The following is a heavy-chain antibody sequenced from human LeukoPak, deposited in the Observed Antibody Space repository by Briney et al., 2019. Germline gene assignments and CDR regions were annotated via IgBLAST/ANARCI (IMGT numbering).Heavy chain of an antibody. D-gene: IGHD6-19*01. V-gene: IGHV3-53*01. J-gene: IGHJ4*02. Sequence: GGSLRLSCAASGFTVSSNYMSWVRQAPGKGLEWVSVIYSGGSTNYADSVKGRFTISRDNSKNTLYLQMNSLRAEDTAVYYCAGLAVAGPPHQDYWGQGTLVTVSS. CDR1: GFTVSSNY. CDR3: AGLAVAGPPHQDY. CDR2: IYSGGST.